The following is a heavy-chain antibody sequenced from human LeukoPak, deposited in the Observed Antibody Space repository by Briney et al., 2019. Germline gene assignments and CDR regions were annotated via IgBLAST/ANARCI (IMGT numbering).Heavy chain of an antibody. J-gene: IGHJ6*02. CDR2: IIPIFGTA. CDR1: GGTFSSYA. V-gene: IGHV1-69*13. D-gene: IGHD1-14*01. CDR3: ARSLPYIDYGMDV. Sequence: SVKVSCKASGGTFSSYAISWVRQAPGQGLEWMGGIIPIFGTANYAQKFQGRVTITADESTSTAYMELSSLRSEDTAVYYCARSLPYIDYGMDVWGQGTTVTVSS.